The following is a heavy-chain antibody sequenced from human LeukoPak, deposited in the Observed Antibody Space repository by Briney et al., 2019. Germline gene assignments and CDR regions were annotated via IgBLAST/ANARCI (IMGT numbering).Heavy chain of an antibody. V-gene: IGHV3-7*01. CDR3: ARVTYYYDSSGYANY. Sequence: PGGSLRLSCAASGFTFSSYWMSWVRQAPGKGLEWVANIKQDGSEKYYVDSVKGRFTISRDNAKNSLYLQMNSLRAEDTAVYYCARVTYYYDSSGYANYWGQGTLVTVSS. J-gene: IGHJ4*02. CDR1: GFTFSSYW. CDR2: IKQDGSEK. D-gene: IGHD3-22*01.